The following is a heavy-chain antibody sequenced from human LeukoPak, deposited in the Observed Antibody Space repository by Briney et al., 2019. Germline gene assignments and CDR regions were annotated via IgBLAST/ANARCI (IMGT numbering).Heavy chain of an antibody. J-gene: IGHJ5*02. CDR2: INPNSGNT. D-gene: IGHD6-19*01. CDR1: GYTFTGYY. V-gene: IGHV1-8*02. Sequence: ASVKVSCKASGYTFTGYYMHWVRQAPGQGLEWMGWINPNSGNTGYAQKFQGRVTMTRNTSISTAYMELSSLRSEDTAVYYCARDLGQQWLFSWGQGTLVTVSS. CDR3: ARDLGQQWLFS.